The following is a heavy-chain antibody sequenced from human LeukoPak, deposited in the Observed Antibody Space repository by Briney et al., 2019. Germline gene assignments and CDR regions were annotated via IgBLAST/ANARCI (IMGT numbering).Heavy chain of an antibody. CDR1: GFTFRSYG. D-gene: IGHD2-2*02. CDR3: AKVSPNQLLYGYFQY. CDR2: IQYDGSNK. J-gene: IGHJ1*01. Sequence: GGSLRLSCAASGFTFRSYGMHWVRQAPGKGLEWVAFIQYDGSNKYYADSVKGRFTISRDNSKNTLYLQMNSLRAEDTAVYYCAKVSPNQLLYGYFQYWGQGTLVTVSS. V-gene: IGHV3-30*02.